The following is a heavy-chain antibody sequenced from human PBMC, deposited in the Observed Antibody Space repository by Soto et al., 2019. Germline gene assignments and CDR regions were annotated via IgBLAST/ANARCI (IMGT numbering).Heavy chain of an antibody. CDR2: IYWDDSK. CDR3: AHAYGGRSLY. CDR1: GFSLTTDRVG. Sequence: QITLKESGPTLVKPTQTLTLTCTFSGFSLTTDRVGVGWIRQPPGEALEWLAVIYWDDSKTYRPSLESRLTIPKDTSKNQVALTMTTMDSLDTATYYCAHAYGGRSLYWGQGTLVTVSS. V-gene: IGHV2-5*02. D-gene: IGHD1-26*01. J-gene: IGHJ4*02.